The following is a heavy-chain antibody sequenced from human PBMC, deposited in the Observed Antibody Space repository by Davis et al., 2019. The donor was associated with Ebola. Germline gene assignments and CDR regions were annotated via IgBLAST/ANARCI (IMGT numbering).Heavy chain of an antibody. D-gene: IGHD3-16*02. CDR2: IKSKTDGVTP. CDR1: GFTFNNAW. J-gene: IGHJ4*02. CDR3: RSNFDY. V-gene: IGHV3-15*01. Sequence: GESLKISCAASGFTFNNAWMSWVRQAPGKGLEWIGRIKSKTDGVTPDYAAPVEGRFTISRDDSKNTLDLQMNSLKTEDTAVYYFRSNFDYWGQGTLVTVAS.